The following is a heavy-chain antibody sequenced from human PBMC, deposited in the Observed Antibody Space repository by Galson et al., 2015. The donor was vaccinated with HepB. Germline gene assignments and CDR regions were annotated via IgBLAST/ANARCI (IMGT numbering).Heavy chain of an antibody. CDR1: GFTFSSYA. Sequence: SLRLSCAASGFTFSSYAMHWVRQAPGKGLEWVAVISYDGSNKYYADSVKGRFTIFRDNSKNTLYLHMNSLRAEDTAVYYCARDRTEGIAIRGWLDPCGQGTLVTVSA. CDR2: ISYDGSNK. CDR3: ARDRTEGIAIRGWLDP. V-gene: IGHV3-30-3*01. D-gene: IGHD6-13*01. J-gene: IGHJ5*02.